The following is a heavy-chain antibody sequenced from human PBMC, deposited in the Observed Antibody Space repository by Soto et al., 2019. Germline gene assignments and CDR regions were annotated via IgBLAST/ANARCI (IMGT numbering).Heavy chain of an antibody. Sequence: QVQLQESGPGLVKPSQTLSLTCTVSGGSISSGGYYWSWIRQHPGKGLEWIGYIYYTGSTYYNPSLKSRVTISVDTSKNQFSRQLSSVTAADSAVYYCARESRDFYYYYLDVWGKGTTVTVSS. CDR2: IYYTGST. V-gene: IGHV4-31*03. J-gene: IGHJ6*03. CDR3: ARESRDFYYYYLDV. CDR1: GGSISSGGYY.